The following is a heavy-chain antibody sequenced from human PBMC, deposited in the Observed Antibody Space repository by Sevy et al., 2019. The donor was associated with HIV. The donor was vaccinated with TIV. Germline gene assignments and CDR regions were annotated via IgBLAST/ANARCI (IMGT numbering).Heavy chain of an antibody. D-gene: IGHD2-2*01. V-gene: IGHV1-18*01. Sequence: ASVKVSCKASGYTFTSYGISWVRQAPGQGLEWMGWISAYNGNTNYEQKLQGRVTMTTDTSTSTAYMELRSLRSDDTAVYYCARDRRKYCSSTSCFLVFGYWGQGTLVTVSS. J-gene: IGHJ4*02. CDR1: GYTFTSYG. CDR3: ARDRRKYCSSTSCFLVFGY. CDR2: ISAYNGNT.